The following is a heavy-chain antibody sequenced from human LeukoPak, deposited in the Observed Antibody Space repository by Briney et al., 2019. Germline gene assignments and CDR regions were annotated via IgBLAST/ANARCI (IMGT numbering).Heavy chain of an antibody. J-gene: IGHJ6*02. Sequence: ASVKVSCKASGGTFSSYAISWVRQAPGQGLEWMGGIIPIFGTANYAQKFQGRVTITADESTSTAYMELSSLRSEDTAVYYCAAQGGARPDYYYYYGMDVWGQGTTVTVSS. CDR1: GGTFSSYA. CDR3: AAQGGARPDYYYYYGMDV. V-gene: IGHV1-69*13. D-gene: IGHD1-26*01. CDR2: IIPIFGTA.